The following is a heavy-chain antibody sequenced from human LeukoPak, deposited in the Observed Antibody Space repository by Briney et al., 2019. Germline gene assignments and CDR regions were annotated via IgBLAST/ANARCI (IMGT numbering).Heavy chain of an antibody. V-gene: IGHV3-15*01. D-gene: IGHD6-19*01. J-gene: IGHJ4*02. Sequence: GGSLRLSCAASGFTFSNAWMSWVRQAPGKGLEWVGRIKSKTDGGTTDYAAPVKGRFIISRDDSKNTLYLQMNSLKTEDTAVYYCTTPYSSGLIAYWGQGTLVTVSS. CDR1: GFTFSNAW. CDR2: IKSKTDGGTT. CDR3: TTPYSSGLIAY.